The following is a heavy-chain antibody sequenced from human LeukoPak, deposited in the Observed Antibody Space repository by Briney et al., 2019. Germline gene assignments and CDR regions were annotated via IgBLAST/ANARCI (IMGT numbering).Heavy chain of an antibody. J-gene: IGHJ4*02. V-gene: IGHV3-53*01. Sequence: GGPLRLSCAASGFTVSSNYMSWVRQAPGKGLEWVSVIYSGGSTYYADSVKGRFTISRDNSKNTLYLQMNSLRAEDTAVYYCARVDHYSGYECFDYWGQGTLVTVSS. CDR2: IYSGGST. D-gene: IGHD5-12*01. CDR1: GFTVSSNY. CDR3: ARVDHYSGYECFDY.